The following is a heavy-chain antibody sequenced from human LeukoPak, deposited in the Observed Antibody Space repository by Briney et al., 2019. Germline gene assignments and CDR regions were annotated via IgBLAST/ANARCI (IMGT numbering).Heavy chain of an antibody. CDR1: GFTFSSYS. CDR3: ARDSSGSYWGNDAFDI. Sequence: GGSLRLSCAAFGFTFSSYSMNWVRQAPGKGLEWVSSISSSSSYIYYADSVKGRFTISRDNAKNSLYLQMNSLRAEDTAVYYCARDSSGSYWGNDAFDIWGQGTMVTVSS. D-gene: IGHD1-26*01. V-gene: IGHV3-21*01. CDR2: ISSSSSYI. J-gene: IGHJ3*02.